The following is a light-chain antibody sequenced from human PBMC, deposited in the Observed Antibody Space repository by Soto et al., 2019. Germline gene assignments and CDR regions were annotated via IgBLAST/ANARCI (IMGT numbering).Light chain of an antibody. V-gene: IGKV1-5*03. CDR1: QSISIW. CDR2: KAS. Sequence: DIQMTQSPSTLSASVGDRVTITCRASQSISIWLAWYQQKPGKAPKLLIYKASSLESGVPSRFSGSGSGTEFTLTINSLQADDSATYYCQQYKSYSGTFGQGTKLEIK. CDR3: QQYKSYSGT. J-gene: IGKJ2*01.